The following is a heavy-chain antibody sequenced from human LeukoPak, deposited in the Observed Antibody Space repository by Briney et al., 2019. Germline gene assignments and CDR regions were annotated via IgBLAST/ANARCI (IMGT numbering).Heavy chain of an antibody. CDR1: GYTFTSYG. J-gene: IGHJ4*02. CDR2: ISAYNGNT. Sequence: GASVKVSCKASGYTFTSYGISWVRQAPGQGLEWMGWISAYNGNTNYAQKLQGRVTMTTDTSTSTAYMELSSLRSDDTAVYYCARQGFLRTYCGGDCYPFDYWGQGTLVTVSS. V-gene: IGHV1-18*01. D-gene: IGHD2-21*02. CDR3: ARQGFLRTYCGGDCYPFDY.